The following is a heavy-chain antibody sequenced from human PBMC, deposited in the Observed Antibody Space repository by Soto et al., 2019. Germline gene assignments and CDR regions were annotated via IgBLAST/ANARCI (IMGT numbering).Heavy chain of an antibody. J-gene: IGHJ4*02. CDR1: GGSFTSNNW. CDR2: IYRTGST. D-gene: IGHD1-7*01. CDR3: ASRDPGTSVDY. V-gene: IGHV4-4*02. Sequence: SETLSLTCAVSGGSFTSNNWWTWGRQPPGQGLEWIGEIYRTGSTNYNPSLKSRVTISLDKSENQFSLKVTSLTAADTAVYYCASRDPGTSVDYWGQGTLVTVSS.